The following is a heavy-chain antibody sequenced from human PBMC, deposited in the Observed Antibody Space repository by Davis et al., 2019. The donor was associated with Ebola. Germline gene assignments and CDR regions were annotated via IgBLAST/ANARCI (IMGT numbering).Heavy chain of an antibody. CDR1: GYTFTSYG. V-gene: IGHV1-18*01. J-gene: IGHJ6*02. CDR2: ISAYNGNT. D-gene: IGHD3-3*01. CDR3: EREGVVNMIPYGMDV. Sequence: ASVTVSCKASGYTFTSYGISWVRQPPRQGLEWMGWISAYNGNTNYAQKLQGRVTMTTDTSTSTDYMGLRSLRSDDTAVYYCEREGVVNMIPYGMDVWGQGTTVTVSS.